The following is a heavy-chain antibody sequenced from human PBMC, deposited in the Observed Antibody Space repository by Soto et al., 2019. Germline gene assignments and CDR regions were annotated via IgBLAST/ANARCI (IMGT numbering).Heavy chain of an antibody. V-gene: IGHV1-46*01. CDR2: INPSGGST. D-gene: IGHD3-22*01. Sequence: GASGKVSCKASGYTFTSYYMHWVRQAPGQGLEWMGIINPSGGSTSYAQKFQGRVTMTRDTSTSTVYMELSSLRSEDTAVYYCARDVTSMDYDSSGYPGHFDYWGQGTMVTVS. CDR3: ARDVTSMDYDSSGYPGHFDY. CDR1: GYTFTSYY. J-gene: IGHJ4*03.